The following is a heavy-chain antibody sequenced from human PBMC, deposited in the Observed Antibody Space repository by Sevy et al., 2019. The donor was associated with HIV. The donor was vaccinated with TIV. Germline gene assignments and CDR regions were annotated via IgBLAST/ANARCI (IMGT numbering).Heavy chain of an antibody. CDR1: GFTFPSYW. Sequence: GGYLRLSCADSGFTFPSYWMHWVRQPPGKGLVWVSRITPDGSFTPDGGRTNYADSVKGRFTISIDDATSTLYLHMNSLRVEDTAIYYSVRDAFGEFDLWGQGILVTVSS. D-gene: IGHD3-10*01. J-gene: IGHJ4*02. CDR2: ITPDGSFTPDGGRT. CDR3: VRDAFGEFDL. V-gene: IGHV3-74*01.